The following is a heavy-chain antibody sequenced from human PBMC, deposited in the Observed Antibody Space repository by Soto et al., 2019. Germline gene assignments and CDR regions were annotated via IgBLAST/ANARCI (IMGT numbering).Heavy chain of an antibody. CDR2: ISSSGSTI. CDR3: ARMKYDILTGYYNQNGMDV. D-gene: IGHD3-9*01. J-gene: IGHJ6*02. V-gene: IGHV3-11*01. CDR1: GFTFSDYY. Sequence: PGGSLRLSCAASGFTFSDYYMSWIRQAPGKGLEWVSYISSSGSTIYYADSVKGRFTISRDNAKNSLYLQMSSLRAEDTAVYYCARMKYDILTGYYNQNGMDVWGQGTTVTVSS.